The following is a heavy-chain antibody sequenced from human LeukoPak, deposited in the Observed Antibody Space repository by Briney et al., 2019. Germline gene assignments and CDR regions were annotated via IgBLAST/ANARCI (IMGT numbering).Heavy chain of an antibody. V-gene: IGHV4-59*08. CDR1: GGSISSYY. Sequence: SETLSVTCTVSGGSISSYYWGWIRQPPGKGLEWIGYIYYSGSTNYNPSLKSRVTISVDTSKNQFSLKLSSVTAADTAVYYCARIKSGAFDIWGQGTMVTVSS. CDR3: ARIKSGAFDI. J-gene: IGHJ3*02. CDR2: IYYSGST.